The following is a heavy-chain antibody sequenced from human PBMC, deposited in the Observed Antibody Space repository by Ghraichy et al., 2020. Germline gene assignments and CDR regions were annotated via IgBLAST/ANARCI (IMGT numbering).Heavy chain of an antibody. CDR1: GGSITSNW. CDR3: ARHIAVSRTRGFDS. D-gene: IGHD6-19*01. Sequence: ESLNISCAVSGGSITSNWWSWVRQPPGKGLEWVGEIFHSGSSNYNPSLKSRVTISIDKSKNQFSVQLTSVTAADTAVYYCARHIAVSRTRGFDSWGQGTLVTVSS. CDR2: IFHSGSS. V-gene: IGHV4-4*02. J-gene: IGHJ4*02.